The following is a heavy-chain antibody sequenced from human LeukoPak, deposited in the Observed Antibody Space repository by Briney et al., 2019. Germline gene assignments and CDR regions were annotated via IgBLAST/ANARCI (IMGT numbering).Heavy chain of an antibody. CDR1: GFPFRSYS. D-gene: IGHD1-7*01. CDR3: ARDTYNWNYGYDY. V-gene: IGHV3-21*01. J-gene: IGHJ4*02. CDR2: ISTTSTYV. Sequence: GGSLRLPCAASGFPFRSYSMNWVRQAPGKGLEWVSSISTTSTYVYYVDSVKGRFTISRDNAKNSLYLQMNSLRAEDTAVYYCARDTYNWNYGYDYWGQGTLVTVSS.